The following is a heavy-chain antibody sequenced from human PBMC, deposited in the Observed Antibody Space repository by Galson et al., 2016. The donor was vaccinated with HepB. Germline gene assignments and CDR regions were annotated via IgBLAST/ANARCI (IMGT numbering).Heavy chain of an antibody. CDR1: GFSFSSYA. D-gene: IGHD6-6*01. CDR3: ARTAYGVAGRHVDYYGMDV. CDR2: ISRSSSTV. J-gene: IGHJ6*02. Sequence: SLRLSCAASGFSFSSYAMTWVRQAPGKGLEWVSSISRSSSTVYYASSVEGRFTVSRDNAQNSLYLQMNSLKAEDTAVYYCARTAYGVAGRHVDYYGMDVWGQGTTVTVSS. V-gene: IGHV3-48*01.